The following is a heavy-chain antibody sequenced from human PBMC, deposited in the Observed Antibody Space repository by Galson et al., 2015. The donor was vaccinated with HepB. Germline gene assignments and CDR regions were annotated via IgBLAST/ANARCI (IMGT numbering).Heavy chain of an antibody. V-gene: IGHV1-46*03. Sequence: SVKVSCKASGYTFTSYYMHWVRQAPGQGLEWMGIINPSGGSTSYAQKFQGRVTMTRDTSTSTVYMELSSLRSEDTAVYYCARGEVGASRQSEEKYFDYWGQGTLVTVSS. CDR3: ARGEVGASRQSEEKYFDY. CDR2: INPSGGST. CDR1: GYTFTSYY. J-gene: IGHJ4*02. D-gene: IGHD1-26*01.